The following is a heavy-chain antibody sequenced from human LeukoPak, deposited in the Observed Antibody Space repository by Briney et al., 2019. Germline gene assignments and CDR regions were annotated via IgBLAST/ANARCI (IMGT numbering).Heavy chain of an antibody. CDR3: ARSVRDSLPRVS. CDR2: INPNSGDT. V-gene: IGHV1-2*02. Sequence: ASVKVSCKASGYTFTDYYMHWVRQAPGQGLEWMGWINPNSGDTKYAQTFQGRVTMTRDTSISTAYMELSRLRSDDTAVHYCARSVRDSLPRVSWGQGTLVTVSS. D-gene: IGHD2-21*01. J-gene: IGHJ4*02. CDR1: GYTFTDYY.